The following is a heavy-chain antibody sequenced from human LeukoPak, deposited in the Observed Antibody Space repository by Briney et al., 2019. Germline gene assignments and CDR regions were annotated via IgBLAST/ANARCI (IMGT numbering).Heavy chain of an antibody. V-gene: IGHV1-8*01. CDR2: MNPNSGNT. D-gene: IGHD7-27*01. Sequence: GASVKVSCKASGYTFTSYDINWVRQATGQGLEWMGWMNPNSGNTGYAQKFQGRVTMTRNTSISTAYMELSSLRSEDTAVYYCARLASSGLPRSPVYYFDYWGQGTLVTVSS. CDR3: ARLASSGLPRSPVYYFDY. CDR1: GYTFTSYD. J-gene: IGHJ4*02.